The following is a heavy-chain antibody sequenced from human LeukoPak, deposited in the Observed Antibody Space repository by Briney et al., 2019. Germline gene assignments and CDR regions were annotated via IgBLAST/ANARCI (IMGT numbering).Heavy chain of an antibody. D-gene: IGHD2-15*01. CDR3: ARWAGYCGGSSCYVYY. Sequence: SETPSLTCTVSGYSISSGYYWGWIRQPPGNGLEWIGSIYRSGSTYYNPSLKSRVTISVDTSKNQFSLRLSSVTAAGTAVYYCARWAGYCGGSSCYVYYWGQGTLVTVSS. CDR1: GYSISSGYY. V-gene: IGHV4-38-2*02. J-gene: IGHJ4*02. CDR2: IYRSGST.